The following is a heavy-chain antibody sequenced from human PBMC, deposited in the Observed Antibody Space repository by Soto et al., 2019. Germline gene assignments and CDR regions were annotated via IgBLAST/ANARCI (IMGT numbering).Heavy chain of an antibody. CDR1: GGSISSYY. CDR2: IYYSGST. J-gene: IGHJ4*02. V-gene: IGHV4-59*01. CDR3: TRANWYSEY. Sequence: SETLSLTCTVSGGSISSYYWSWIRQPPGKGLEWIGYIYYSGSTNYNPSLKSRVTISVDTSKNQFSLNLTSVTAADTAVYYCTRANWYSEYWGQGTLVSVSS. D-gene: IGHD7-27*01.